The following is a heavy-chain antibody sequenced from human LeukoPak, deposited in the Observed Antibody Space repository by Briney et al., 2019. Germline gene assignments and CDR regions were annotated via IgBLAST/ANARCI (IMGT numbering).Heavy chain of an antibody. D-gene: IGHD5-18*01. Sequence: GASVKVSCKASGYTFTSYGISWVRQAPGQGLEWMGWISAYNGNTNYAQKLQGRVTMTTDTSTSTAYMELRSLRSDDTAVYYCANSPTLKIDDAFDIWGQGTMVTVSS. J-gene: IGHJ3*02. CDR2: ISAYNGNT. V-gene: IGHV1-18*01. CDR1: GYTFTSYG. CDR3: ANSPTLKIDDAFDI.